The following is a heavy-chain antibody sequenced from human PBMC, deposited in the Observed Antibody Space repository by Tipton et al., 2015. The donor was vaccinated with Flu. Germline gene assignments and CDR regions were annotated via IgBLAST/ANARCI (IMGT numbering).Heavy chain of an antibody. CDR3: ARHTGDSVRGVIDY. V-gene: IGHV4-38-2*02. D-gene: IGHD3-10*02. Sequence: GLVKPSETLSLTCNVSGGSIRSAYYWGWVRRPPGKGLEWIGTIYHSGITYYNPSLKSRLTISVDTSKNQFSLRLSSVTAADTAVYYCARHTGDSVRGVIDYWGQGTLVTVSS. CDR2: IYHSGIT. CDR1: GGSIRSAYY. J-gene: IGHJ4*02.